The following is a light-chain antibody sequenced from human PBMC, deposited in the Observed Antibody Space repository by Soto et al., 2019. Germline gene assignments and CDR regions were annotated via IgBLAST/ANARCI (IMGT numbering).Light chain of an antibody. V-gene: IGKV3-20*01. CDR3: QQYGSSPYT. CDR1: QSVSSGY. CDR2: GAS. J-gene: IGKJ2*01. Sequence: EIALTQSPGTLSLSPGERATLSYRASQSVSSGYLAWYQQKPGQAPRLLLYGASNRPTGIPDRFSGSGSGTDFTLTISRLEPEDFAVYSCQQYGSSPYTFGQGTKVEIK.